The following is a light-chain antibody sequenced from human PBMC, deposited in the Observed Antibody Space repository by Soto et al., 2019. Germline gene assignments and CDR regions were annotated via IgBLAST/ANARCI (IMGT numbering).Light chain of an antibody. V-gene: IGLV2-8*01. J-gene: IGLJ1*01. Sequence: QSALTQPPSASGSPGQSVAISCTGTASDIGGYTFVSWYQQHPGKAPKLLIYDVNKRPSGVPDRFSGSKSGNTASLTVSGLQAEDEADYYCSAHGGTNPYVFGTGTEFTVL. CDR2: DVN. CDR3: SAHGGTNPYV. CDR1: ASDIGGYTF.